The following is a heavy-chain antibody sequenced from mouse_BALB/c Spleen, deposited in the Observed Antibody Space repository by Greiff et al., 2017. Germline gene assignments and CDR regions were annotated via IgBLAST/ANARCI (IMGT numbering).Heavy chain of an antibody. CDR2: ISYSGST. Sequence: EVMLVESGPSLVKPSQTLSLTCSVTGDSITSGYWNWIRKFPGNKLEYMGYISYSGSTYYNPSLKSRISITRDTSKNQYYLQLNSVTTEDTATYYCARYYDYDGYAMDYWGQGTSVTVSS. D-gene: IGHD2-4*01. CDR1: GDSITSGY. J-gene: IGHJ4*01. V-gene: IGHV3-8*02. CDR3: ARYYDYDGYAMDY.